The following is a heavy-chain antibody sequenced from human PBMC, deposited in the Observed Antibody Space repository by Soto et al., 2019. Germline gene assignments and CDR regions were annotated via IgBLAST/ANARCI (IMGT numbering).Heavy chain of an antibody. D-gene: IGHD6-19*01. J-gene: IGHJ4*02. CDR2: ISSDGSTT. Sequence: EVQLVESGGGLVQPGGSLRLSCAASGFTFSSYWMHWVRQAPGKGLVWVSRISSDGSTTSYADSVKGRFTISRDNAKNTVYLQMNSLRAEDTAVYYCAGAQAVAGTGGYYWGQGAVVTVSS. CDR1: GFTFSSYW. CDR3: AGAQAVAGTGGYY. V-gene: IGHV3-74*01.